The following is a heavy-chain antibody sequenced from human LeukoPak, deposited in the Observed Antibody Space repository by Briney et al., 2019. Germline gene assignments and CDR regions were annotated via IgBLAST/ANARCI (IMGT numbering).Heavy chain of an antibody. D-gene: IGHD5-18*01. J-gene: IGHJ4*02. CDR1: GFTFSRYA. V-gene: IGHV3-30*01. CDR3: ARGGTGYSYGAAFDY. Sequence: PGGSLRLSCAASGFTFSRYAMHWVRQAPGKGLEWVAVISYDGSNKYYADSVKGRFTISRDNSKNTLYLQMNSLRGEDTAVYYCARGGTGYSYGAAFDYWGQGTLVTGSS. CDR2: ISYDGSNK.